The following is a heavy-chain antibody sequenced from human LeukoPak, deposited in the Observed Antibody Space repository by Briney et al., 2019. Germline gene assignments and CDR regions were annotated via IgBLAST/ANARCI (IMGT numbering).Heavy chain of an antibody. Sequence: ASVKVSCKASGYTFTGYYMHWVRQAPGQGLEWMGWINPNSGGTNYQGRVTMTRDTSISTAYMELSRLRSDDMAVYYCARDSGERGSGSYLIAYWGQGTLVTVSS. CDR1: GYTFTGYY. V-gene: IGHV1-2*02. J-gene: IGHJ4*02. CDR3: ARDSGERGSGSYLIAY. CDR2: INPNSGGT. D-gene: IGHD3-10*01.